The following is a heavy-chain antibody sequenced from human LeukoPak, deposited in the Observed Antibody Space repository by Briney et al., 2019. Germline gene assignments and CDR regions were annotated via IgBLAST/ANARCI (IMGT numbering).Heavy chain of an antibody. CDR1: GYSISSGYY. D-gene: IGHD2-2*02. J-gene: IGHJ4*02. Sequence: PSETLSLTCAVSGYSISSGYYWGWIRQPPGKGLEWIGEINHSGSTNYNPSLKSRVTISVDTSKNQFSLKLSSVTAADTAVYYCARGVWIIGYYSSTSCYTYYFDYWGQGTLVTVSS. CDR2: INHSGST. V-gene: IGHV4-38-2*01. CDR3: ARGVWIIGYYSSTSCYTYYFDY.